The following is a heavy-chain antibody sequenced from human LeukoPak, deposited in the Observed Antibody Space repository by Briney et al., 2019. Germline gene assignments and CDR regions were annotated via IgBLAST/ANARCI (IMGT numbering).Heavy chain of an antibody. V-gene: IGHV4-31*03. CDR2: IYYSGST. Sequence: PSQTLSLTCTVSGGSISSGGYYWSWIRQHPGKGLEWIGYIYYSGSTYYNPSLKSRVTISVDRSKNQFSLKLSSVTAADTAVYYCARVGYYYDSSAWFDPWGQGTLVTVSS. D-gene: IGHD3-22*01. J-gene: IGHJ5*02. CDR3: ARVGYYYDSSAWFDP. CDR1: GGSISSGGYY.